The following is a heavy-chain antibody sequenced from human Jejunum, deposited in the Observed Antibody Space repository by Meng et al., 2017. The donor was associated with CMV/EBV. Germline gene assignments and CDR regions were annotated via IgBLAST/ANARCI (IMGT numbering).Heavy chain of an antibody. CDR1: EYTFTSYF. Sequence: SEYTFTSYFIHWVRQAPGQGLEWMGVIDTSGGTTTYSQNFQGRVTMTRDTSTGTAYMELSSLRSEDTAVYSCARGYCSSINCSPGDYWGQGTLVTVSS. CDR3: ARGYCSSINCSPGDY. CDR2: IDTSGGTT. J-gene: IGHJ4*02. D-gene: IGHD2-2*01. V-gene: IGHV1-46*01.